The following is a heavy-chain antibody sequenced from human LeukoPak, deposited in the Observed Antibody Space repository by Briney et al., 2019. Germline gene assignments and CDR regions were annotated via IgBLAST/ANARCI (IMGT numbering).Heavy chain of an antibody. J-gene: IGHJ4*02. V-gene: IGHV3-23*01. CDR2: ISGSGGST. D-gene: IGHD3-16*02. Sequence: GGSLRLSCAASGFTFSSYAMSWVRQAPGKGLEWVSAISGSGGSTYYEDSVKGGFTISRDNSKTTLYLHMNSLRAEDTAVYYCAKEGGYGELSSYFDYWGQGTLVTVSS. CDR3: AKEGGYGELSSYFDY. CDR1: GFTFSSYA.